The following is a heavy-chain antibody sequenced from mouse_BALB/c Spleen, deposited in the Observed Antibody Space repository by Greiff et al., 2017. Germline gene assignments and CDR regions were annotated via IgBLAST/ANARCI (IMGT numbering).Heavy chain of an antibody. Sequence: EVQLQQSGAELVKPGASVKLSCTASGFNIKDTYMHWVKQRPEQGLEWIGRIDPANGNTKYDPKFQGKATITADTSSNTAYLQLSSLTSEDTAVYYCARGGYGSLGYAMDYWGQGTSVTVSS. D-gene: IGHD2-10*02. CDR2: IDPANGNT. V-gene: IGHV14-3*02. CDR3: ARGGYGSLGYAMDY. CDR1: GFNIKDTY. J-gene: IGHJ4*01.